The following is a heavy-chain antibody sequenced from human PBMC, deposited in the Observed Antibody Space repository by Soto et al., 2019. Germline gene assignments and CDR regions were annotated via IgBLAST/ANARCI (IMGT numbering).Heavy chain of an antibody. Sequence: SSETLSLTCTVSGGSISSYYWSWIRQPPGKGLEWIGYIYYSGSTNYNPSLKSRVTISVDTSKNQFSLKLSSVTAADTAVYYCARANGYSSGWLVDYWGQGTLVTVSS. D-gene: IGHD6-19*01. CDR3: ARANGYSSGWLVDY. CDR2: IYYSGST. CDR1: GGSISSYY. V-gene: IGHV4-59*01. J-gene: IGHJ4*02.